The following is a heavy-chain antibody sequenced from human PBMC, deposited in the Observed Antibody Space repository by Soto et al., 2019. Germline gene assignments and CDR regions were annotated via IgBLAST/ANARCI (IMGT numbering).Heavy chain of an antibody. D-gene: IGHD2-2*01. J-gene: IGHJ5*02. CDR2: IIPIFGTA. Sequence: SVKVSCKASGGTFSIYAISWVLQAPGQGLEWMGGIIPIFGTANYAQKFQGRVTITADESTSTAYMELSSLRSEDTAVYYCARSGIVVVPGWFDPWGQGTLVTVSS. CDR1: GGTFSIYA. V-gene: IGHV1-69*13. CDR3: ARSGIVVVPGWFDP.